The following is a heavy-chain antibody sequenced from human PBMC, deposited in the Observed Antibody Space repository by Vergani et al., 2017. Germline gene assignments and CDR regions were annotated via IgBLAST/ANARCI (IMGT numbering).Heavy chain of an antibody. CDR3: ARDQYPGDGYTYYYYGMDV. CDR1: GFTFSSYW. Sequence: EVQLVESGGGLVQPGGSLRLSCAASGFTFSSYWMHWVRQAPGKGRVWVSRINSDGSSTSYADSVKGRFTISRDNAKNTLYLQMNSLRAEDTAVYYCARDQYPGDGYTYYYYGMDVWGQGTTVTGAS. V-gene: IGHV3-74*01. D-gene: IGHD5-24*01. CDR2: INSDGSST. J-gene: IGHJ6*02.